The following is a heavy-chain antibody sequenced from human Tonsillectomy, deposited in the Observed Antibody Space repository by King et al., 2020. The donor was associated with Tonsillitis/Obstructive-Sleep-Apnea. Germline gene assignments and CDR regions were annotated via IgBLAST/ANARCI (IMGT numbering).Heavy chain of an antibody. J-gene: IGHJ5*02. V-gene: IGHV7-4-1*02. CDR3: ARYDVSYNWFDL. Sequence: QLVQSGSELKKPGASVKVSCKASGYTFSNYAMNWLRQAPGQRPEWLGWINTNTGHPTYAQGFTGQFVFSLDTYVSAAYLPISSVKAEDSAMYYCARYDVSYNWFDLWGQGTLVTVSS. CDR2: INTNTGHP. CDR1: GYTFSNYA. D-gene: IGHD1-1*01.